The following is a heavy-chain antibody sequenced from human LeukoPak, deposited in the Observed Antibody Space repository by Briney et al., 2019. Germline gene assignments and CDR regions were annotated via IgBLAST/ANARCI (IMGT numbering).Heavy chain of an antibody. CDR2: ISSSSSTI. V-gene: IGHV3-48*01. CDR1: GFTFSSYS. J-gene: IGHJ4*02. D-gene: IGHD5-18*01. Sequence: GGSLRLSCAASGFTFSSYSMNWVRQAPGKGLEWVSYISSSSSTIYYADSVKGRFTISRDNAKNSLYLQMNSLRAEDTAVYYCAKGRRVYSYGIDYWGQGTLVTVSS. CDR3: AKGRRVYSYGIDY.